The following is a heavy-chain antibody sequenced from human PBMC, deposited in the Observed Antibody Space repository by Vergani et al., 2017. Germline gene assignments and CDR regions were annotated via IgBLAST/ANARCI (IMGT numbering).Heavy chain of an antibody. V-gene: IGHV4-34*01. Sequence: QVQLQQWGAGLLKPSETLSLTCAVYGRSSSGYYWSWIRQPPRKGLEWSGEINHSGSTNYNPSLKSRVTISVDTSKNQFSLKLSSVTAADTAVYYCARGTRYYGSGRYYGMDVWGQGTTVTVSS. CDR2: INHSGST. CDR3: ARGTRYYGSGRYYGMDV. CDR1: GRSSSGYY. J-gene: IGHJ6*02. D-gene: IGHD3-10*01.